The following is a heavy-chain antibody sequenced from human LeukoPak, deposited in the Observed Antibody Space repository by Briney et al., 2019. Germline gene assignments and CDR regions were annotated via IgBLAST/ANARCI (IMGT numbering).Heavy chain of an antibody. D-gene: IGHD3-10*01. CDR1: GFTFDEYV. V-gene: IGHV3-43*02. J-gene: IGHJ4*02. CDR3: AKDLVRGVNDY. CDR2: ISGHGDDT. Sequence: GGSLRLSCAASGFTFDEYVMHWVRQAPGKGLEWVSLISGHGDDTYYADSVKGRFTISRDNSKNSLYLQMSSLRTEDTAFYYCAKDLVRGVNDYWGQGTLVTVSS.